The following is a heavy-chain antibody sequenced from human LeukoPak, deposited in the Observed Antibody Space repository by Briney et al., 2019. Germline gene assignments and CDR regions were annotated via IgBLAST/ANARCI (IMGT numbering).Heavy chain of an antibody. J-gene: IGHJ4*02. CDR1: GYTFTSYY. CDR2: INPSGGST. D-gene: IGHD5-24*01. Sequence: ASVKVSCKASGYTFTSYYMHWVRQAPGQGLEWMGIINPSGGSTSYAQKFQGRVTMTRDTSTSTVYMELSSLRSEDTAVYCCASRGWLQGTHGGYYFDYWGQGTLVTVSS. V-gene: IGHV1-46*01. CDR3: ASRGWLQGTHGGYYFDY.